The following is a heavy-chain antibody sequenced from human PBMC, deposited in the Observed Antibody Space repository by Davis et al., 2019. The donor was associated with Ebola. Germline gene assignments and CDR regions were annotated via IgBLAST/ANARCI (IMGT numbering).Heavy chain of an antibody. CDR3: ASLGGVIDY. V-gene: IGHV3-23*01. CDR2: ISGSGGST. J-gene: IGHJ4*02. CDR1: GFTFNTYT. D-gene: IGHD2-8*01. Sequence: GESLKISCAASGFTFNTYTMHWVRQAPGKGLEWVSAISGSGGSTYYADSVKGRFTISRDNSKKTLYLLMNSLRAEDTAVYYCASLGGVIDYWGQGILVTVSS.